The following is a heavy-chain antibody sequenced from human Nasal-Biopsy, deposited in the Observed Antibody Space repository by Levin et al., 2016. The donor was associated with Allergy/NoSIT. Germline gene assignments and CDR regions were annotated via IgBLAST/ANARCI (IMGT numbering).Heavy chain of an antibody. J-gene: IGHJ4*02. CDR2: ITTHTGKP. D-gene: IGHD3-22*01. V-gene: IGHV7-4-1*02. CDR3: VRDDSYDNSGYYLGH. Sequence: ASVKVSCKTSGYPFIGHALNWVRQTPGQGLEWMGWITTHTGKPTYAPGFTGRFVFSLDSSVSTTYVEISSLRPEDTGVYYCVRDDSYDNSGYYLGHWGQGTLVTVSS. CDR1: GYPFIGHA.